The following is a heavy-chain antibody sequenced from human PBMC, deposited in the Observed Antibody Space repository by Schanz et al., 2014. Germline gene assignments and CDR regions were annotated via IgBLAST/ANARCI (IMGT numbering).Heavy chain of an antibody. CDR2: ISPYNGNT. D-gene: IGHD3-22*01. V-gene: IGHV1-18*01. CDR1: GYTFTSYG. J-gene: IGHJ4*02. CDR3: ARSNYYDNSDYYNSFDY. Sequence: QVQLVQSGAEVKKPGASVKVSCKASGYTFTSYGISWVRQAPGQGLEWMGWISPYNGNTNYAQKLQGRVTMTADTSTSTAYMDLRSLRSEDTAVYYCARSNYYDNSDYYNSFDYWGQGTLVTVSS.